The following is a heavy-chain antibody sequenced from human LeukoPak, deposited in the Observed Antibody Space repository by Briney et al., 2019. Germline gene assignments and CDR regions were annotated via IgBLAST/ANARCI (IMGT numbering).Heavy chain of an antibody. V-gene: IGHV3-7*01. Sequence: GGSLRLSCAASGFTFSDYYMSWIRQAPGKGLEWVAQINRDGSEEYYMDSVKARFTISRDNAKNSVFLQMNSLRAEDTAVYYCVRDGGVSGYDLLDYWGQGTLVTVSS. D-gene: IGHD5-12*01. CDR3: VRDGGVSGYDLLDY. CDR1: GFTFSDYY. CDR2: INRDGSEE. J-gene: IGHJ4*02.